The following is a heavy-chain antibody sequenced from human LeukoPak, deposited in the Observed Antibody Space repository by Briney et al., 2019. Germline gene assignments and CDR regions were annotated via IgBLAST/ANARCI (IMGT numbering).Heavy chain of an antibody. D-gene: IGHD6-19*01. J-gene: IGHJ4*02. CDR1: GFTFSGYT. V-gene: IGHV3-21*01. CDR2: ISAGSSYI. Sequence: GGSLRLSCAASGFTFSGYTMNWVRQAPGKGLEWVSSISAGSSYIYYPASMQGRFTISRDNAKNSLYLQMNTLRVADTAVYYCARGRGWIYDSWGRGTLVTVSS. CDR3: ARGRGWIYDS.